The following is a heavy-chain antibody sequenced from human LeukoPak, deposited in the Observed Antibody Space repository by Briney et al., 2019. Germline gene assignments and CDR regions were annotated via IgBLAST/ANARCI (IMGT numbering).Heavy chain of an antibody. V-gene: IGHV3-74*01. Sequence: QPGGSLRLSCAASGFTFSSYWTHWVRQAPGKGLVWVSRINSDGGSTSYADSVKGRFAISRDNAKNTLYLQMNSLRAEDTAVYYCARGIGYTYGLGYWGQGTLVTVSS. D-gene: IGHD5-18*01. J-gene: IGHJ4*02. CDR1: GFTFSSYW. CDR2: INSDGGST. CDR3: ARGIGYTYGLGY.